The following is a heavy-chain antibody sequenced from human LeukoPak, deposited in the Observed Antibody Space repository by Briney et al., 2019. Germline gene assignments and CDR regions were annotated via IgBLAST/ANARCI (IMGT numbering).Heavy chain of an antibody. J-gene: IGHJ6*02. D-gene: IGHD4-23*01. V-gene: IGHV1-18*01. Sequence: ASVKVSCKASGYTFTSYDINWVRQAPGQGLEWMGWISAYNGNTNYAQKLQGRVTMTTDTSTSTAYMELRSLRSDDTAVYYCARATVVTPDNYYYGMDVWGQGTTVTVSS. CDR2: ISAYNGNT. CDR1: GYTFTSYD. CDR3: ARATVVTPDNYYYGMDV.